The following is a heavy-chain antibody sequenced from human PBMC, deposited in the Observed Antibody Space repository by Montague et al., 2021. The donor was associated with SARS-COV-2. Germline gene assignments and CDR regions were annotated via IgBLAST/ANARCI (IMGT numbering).Heavy chain of an antibody. CDR3: ARREYSYGWGD. Sequence: SETLSLTCTVTGGPISGSSYYWVWIRQSPGKGLECFASVDYSGNTYYSPSLKSRLTISVYTYKNQFSLKSNSVTAADTALYYCARREYSYGWGDWGQGTLVTVSS. V-gene: IGHV4-39*01. D-gene: IGHD5-18*01. CDR2: VDYSGNT. J-gene: IGHJ4*02. CDR1: GGPISGSSYY.